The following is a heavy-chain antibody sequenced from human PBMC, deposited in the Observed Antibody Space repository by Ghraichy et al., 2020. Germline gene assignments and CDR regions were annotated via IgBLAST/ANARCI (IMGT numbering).Heavy chain of an antibody. CDR3: ARQQAFFDY. CDR2: IYYSGST. V-gene: IGHV4-59*08. J-gene: IGHJ4*02. Sequence: SETLSLTCTVSGGSISSYYWSWIRQPQGKGLEWIGYIYYSGSTNYNPSLKSRVTISVDTSKNQFSLKLSSVTAADTAVYYCARQQAFFDYWGQGTLVTVSS. CDR1: GGSISSYY.